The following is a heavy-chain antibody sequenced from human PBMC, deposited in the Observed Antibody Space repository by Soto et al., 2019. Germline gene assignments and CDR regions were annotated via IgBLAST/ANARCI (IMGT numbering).Heavy chain of an antibody. CDR2: IYHSGTT. D-gene: IGHD3-3*01. CDR1: GESISSGYY. V-gene: IGHV4-38-2*01. J-gene: IGHJ4*02. CDR3: VRSTVWSGASHPHY. Sequence: SETLSLTCAVSGESISSGYYWAWIRQPPGKWLEWIGSIYHSGTTYYNPSLKSRVTISVDTSKNQFSLKLRSVTATDTAVYFCVRSTVWSGASHPHYWGQGTLVTVSS.